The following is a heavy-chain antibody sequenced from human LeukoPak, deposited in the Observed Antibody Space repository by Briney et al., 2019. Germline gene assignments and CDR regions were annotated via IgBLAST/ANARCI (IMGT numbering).Heavy chain of an antibody. V-gene: IGHV4-4*07. Sequence: SETLSLTCTVSGGSISTNYWSWIRQPAGKGLEWIGRIYNSGNTNYSPSLESRVTMSADTSKNQFSLKLSSVTAADTAVYYCARGTFASSGYYLFDYSGQGTLVTVFS. CDR2: IYNSGNT. CDR1: GGSISTNY. CDR3: ARGTFASSGYYLFDY. D-gene: IGHD3-22*01. J-gene: IGHJ4*02.